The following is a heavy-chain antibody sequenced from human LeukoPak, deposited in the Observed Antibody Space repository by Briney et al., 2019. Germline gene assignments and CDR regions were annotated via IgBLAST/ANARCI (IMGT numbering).Heavy chain of an antibody. J-gene: IGHJ6*02. Sequence: PGLALPVSRLPSRFTLRSYDMDCLGQAPGKGLEGVAYISSSGDTIYYADSVKGRLTISRDNAKNSLYLQMNRLSAEDTALYFCARETRSITYHGSGRRTYYYDAMDVWGQGTAVSVSS. D-gene: IGHD3-10*01. CDR2: ISSSGDTI. CDR1: RFTLRSYD. CDR3: ARETRSITYHGSGRRTYYYDAMDV. V-gene: IGHV3-48*03.